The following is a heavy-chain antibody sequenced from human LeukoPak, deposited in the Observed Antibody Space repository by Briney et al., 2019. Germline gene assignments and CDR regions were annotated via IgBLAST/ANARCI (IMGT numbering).Heavy chain of an antibody. J-gene: IGHJ4*01. D-gene: IGHD6-19*01. V-gene: IGHV4-39*01. CDR2: FYYSRST. CDR3: ARGSRWYCFGY. CDR1: GGSISSSSYY. Sequence: SETLSLTCTVSGGSISSSSYYWGWIRQPPGKGLEWIGSFYYSRSTYYNPSLKSRVTIAADTSKNEFSLRLSSVTVSGTAVYYCARGSRWYCFGYLGQGNLVTVSS.